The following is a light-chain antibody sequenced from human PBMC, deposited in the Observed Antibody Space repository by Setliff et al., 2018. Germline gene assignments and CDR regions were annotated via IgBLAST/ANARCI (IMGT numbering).Light chain of an antibody. Sequence: QSALTQPPSASGSPGQSVTISCTGTGGLVGGYNYVSWFQQHPGKAPKLIIYEVTKRPSGVPDRFSGSNSGNTASLTVSGLQAEDEADYYCSSYEGSNNYVFGTGTKVTVL. V-gene: IGLV2-8*01. CDR1: GGLVGGYNY. J-gene: IGLJ1*01. CDR2: EVT. CDR3: SSYEGSNNYV.